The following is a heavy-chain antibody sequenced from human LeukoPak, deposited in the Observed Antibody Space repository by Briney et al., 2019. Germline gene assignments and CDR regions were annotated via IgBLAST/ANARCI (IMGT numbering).Heavy chain of an antibody. D-gene: IGHD3-22*01. V-gene: IGHV3-11*01. CDR2: ISSSGSTI. J-gene: IGHJ4*02. CDR1: GFTFSDYY. CDR3: AKVPLYYSDTTSY. Sequence: GGSLRLSCAASGFTFSDYYMSWIRQAPGKGLEWVSYISSSGSTIYYADSVKGRFTISRDNYKNTLYLQMHSLRVEDTAVYYCAKVPLYYSDTTSYRGQGTLVTVSS.